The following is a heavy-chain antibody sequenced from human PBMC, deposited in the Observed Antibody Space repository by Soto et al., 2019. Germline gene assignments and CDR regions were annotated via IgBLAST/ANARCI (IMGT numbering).Heavy chain of an antibody. CDR1: GGSISSSSYY. Sequence: SETLSLTCTVSGGSISSSSYYWGWIRQPPGKGLEWIGSIDYSGRTNYSPSLKSRVTISVDTSKNQFSLKQSSVSAAATAVYYCARLRGSGPDNCFYYWGQGTRVTVSS. J-gene: IGHJ4*02. V-gene: IGHV4-39*01. CDR2: IDYSGRT. CDR3: ARLRGSGPDNCFYY.